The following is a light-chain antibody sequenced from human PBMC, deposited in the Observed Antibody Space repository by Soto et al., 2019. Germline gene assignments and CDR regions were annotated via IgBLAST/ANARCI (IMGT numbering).Light chain of an antibody. CDR2: EVS. V-gene: IGLV2-8*01. CDR1: SSDVDNYNY. CDR3: SSYAGSNNYVV. J-gene: IGLJ2*01. Sequence: QSVLTQPPSASGSPGQSVTISCTGTSSDVDNYNYVSWYQQHPGKAPKLMIYEVSKRPSGVPDRFSGSKSANTASLTVSGLQAEDEADYYCSSYAGSNNYVVFGGGTKLTVL.